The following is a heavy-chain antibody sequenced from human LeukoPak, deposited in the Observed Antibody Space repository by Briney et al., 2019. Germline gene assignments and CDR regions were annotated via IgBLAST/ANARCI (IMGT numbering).Heavy chain of an antibody. CDR3: AREGGNDYGDYRAFDI. Sequence: GESLKISCKGSGYSFTSYWIGWVPQMPGKGLEWMGIIYPGDSDTRYSPSFQGQVTISADKSISTAYLQWSSLKASDTAMYYCAREGGNDYGDYRAFDIWGQGTMVTVSS. D-gene: IGHD4-17*01. CDR1: GYSFTSYW. V-gene: IGHV5-51*01. CDR2: IYPGDSDT. J-gene: IGHJ3*02.